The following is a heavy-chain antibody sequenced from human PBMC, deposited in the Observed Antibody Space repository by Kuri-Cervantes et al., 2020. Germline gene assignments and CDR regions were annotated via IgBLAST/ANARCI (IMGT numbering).Heavy chain of an antibody. Sequence: SETLSLTCTVSGGSISSSSYYWGWIRQPPGKGLEWIGSMYYSGSTYYNPSLKSRVTMSVDTSKNQFSLKLSSVTAADTAVYYCASLAARPKHYYYYYMDVWGKGTTVTVSS. CDR1: GGSISSSSYY. CDR3: ASLAARPKHYYYYYMDV. CDR2: MYYSGST. J-gene: IGHJ6*03. D-gene: IGHD6-6*01. V-gene: IGHV4-39*01.